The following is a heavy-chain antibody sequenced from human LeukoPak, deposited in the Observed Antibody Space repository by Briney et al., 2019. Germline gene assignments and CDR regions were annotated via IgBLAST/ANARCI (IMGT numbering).Heavy chain of an antibody. J-gene: IGHJ4*02. CDR2: IYHSGST. Sequence: NPSQTLSLTCAVSGGSISSGGYSWGWIRQPPGKGLEWIVYIYHSGSTYYNPSLKSRVTISVDRSKNQFSLKLSSVTAADTAVYYCARVGDSSGYYYLVFDYWGQGTLVTVSS. D-gene: IGHD3-22*01. CDR3: ARVGDSSGYYYLVFDY. V-gene: IGHV4-30-2*01. CDR1: GGSISSGGYS.